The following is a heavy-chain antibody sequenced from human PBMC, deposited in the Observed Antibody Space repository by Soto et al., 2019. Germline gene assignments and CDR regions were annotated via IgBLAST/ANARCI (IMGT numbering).Heavy chain of an antibody. J-gene: IGHJ4*02. V-gene: IGHV3-23*04. CDR1: GFTFRSYA. Sequence: VQLVESGGGLVQPVGSLRLSCAASGFTFRSYAMSWVRQAPGKGLEWVSSISGSGGSAFYVDSVKCRFTISRDNSKNTLQLQMNRLRADDTAIYYCAKDTAVSGTFVVTFDSWGQGSLVTVSS. CDR3: AKDTAVSGTFVVTFDS. CDR2: ISGSGGSA. D-gene: IGHD6-19*01.